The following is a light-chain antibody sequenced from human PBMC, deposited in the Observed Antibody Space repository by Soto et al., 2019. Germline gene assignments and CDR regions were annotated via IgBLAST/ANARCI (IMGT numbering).Light chain of an antibody. CDR1: SSDIGAGYD. CDR3: QSYDSSLGGSKGV. CDR2: SNI. V-gene: IGLV1-40*01. J-gene: IGLJ3*02. Sequence: QSVLTQPPSMSGAPGQRVTISCTGSSSDIGAGYDVHWYQQFPGTAPKLLIYSNINRPSGVPDRFSGSKSGTSASLAITGLQAEDEADYYCQSYDSSLGGSKGVFGGVTKLTVL.